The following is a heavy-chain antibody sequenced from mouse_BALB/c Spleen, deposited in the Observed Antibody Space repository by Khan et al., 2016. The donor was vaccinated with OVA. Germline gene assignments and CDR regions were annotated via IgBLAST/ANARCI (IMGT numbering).Heavy chain of an antibody. V-gene: IGHV5-6*01. D-gene: IGHD4-1*01. CDR1: GFTFSSYS. CDR3: ASHLTGSLAY. J-gene: IGHJ3*01. Sequence: EVLLVESGGDLVKPGGSLKLSCAASGFTFSSYSMSWVRQTPDKRLEWVASISSGGDYTYYPDIVKGRFTISRDNAKNTLYLEMSSLKSEDTAMYYCASHLTGSLAYWGQGTLVTVSA. CDR2: ISSGGDYT.